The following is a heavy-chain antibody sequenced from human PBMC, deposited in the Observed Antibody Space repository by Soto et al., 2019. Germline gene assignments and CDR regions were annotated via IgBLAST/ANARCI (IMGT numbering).Heavy chain of an antibody. J-gene: IGHJ4*02. Sequence: GGSLRLSCAASGFTFSSYAMHWVRQAPGKGLEWVAVISYDGSNTYYSDSVKGRFTISRDNSKKTLYLQMNSLRAEDTVVYYCARDANSYGGGYFDSWGQGTPVTVSS. CDR1: GFTFSSYA. V-gene: IGHV3-30-3*01. CDR3: ARDANSYGGGYFDS. D-gene: IGHD3-16*01. CDR2: ISYDGSNT.